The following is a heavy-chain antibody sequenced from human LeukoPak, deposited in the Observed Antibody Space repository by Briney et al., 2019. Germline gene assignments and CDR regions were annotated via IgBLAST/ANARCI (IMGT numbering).Heavy chain of an antibody. V-gene: IGHV3-30*04. J-gene: IGHJ4*01. CDR1: GFAFSSYA. Sequence: GGSLRLSCAAAGFAFSSYAMHWVRQAPGKGLEWVAVISYDGGNKYYADSVKGRFTISRDNSKNTLYLQMNSLRAEDTAVYYCGRQKVGGSGKTPRDYLGQGTLVTVSS. D-gene: IGHD6-25*01. CDR2: ISYDGGNK. CDR3: GRQKVGGSGKTPRDY.